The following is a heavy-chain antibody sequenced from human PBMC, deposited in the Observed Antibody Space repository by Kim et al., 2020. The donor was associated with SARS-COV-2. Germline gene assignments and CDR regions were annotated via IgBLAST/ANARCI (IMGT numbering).Heavy chain of an antibody. J-gene: IGHJ4*02. V-gene: IGHV3-7*01. CDR3: ARDPVTMD. CDR2: GTRN. D-gene: IGHD3-10*01. Sequence: GTRNHYVDSREGRFTISRDNGKNSVFLQMNSLRVEDTAVYYCARDPVTMDWGQGSLVTVSS.